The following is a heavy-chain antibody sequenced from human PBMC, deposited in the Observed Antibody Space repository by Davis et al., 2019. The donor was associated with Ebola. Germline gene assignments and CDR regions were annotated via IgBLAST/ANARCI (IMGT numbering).Heavy chain of an antibody. CDR2: IYYSGST. V-gene: IGHV4-31*03. D-gene: IGHD2-2*01. CDR3: ARDQAHCSSTSCPEGRYMDV. CDR1: GGSISSGGYY. J-gene: IGHJ6*03. Sequence: PSETLSLTCTVSGGSISSGGYYWSWIRQHPGKGLEWIGYIYYSGSTYYNPSLKSRVTISVDTSKNQFSLKLSSVTAADTAVYYCARDQAHCSSTSCPEGRYMDVWGKGTTVTVSS.